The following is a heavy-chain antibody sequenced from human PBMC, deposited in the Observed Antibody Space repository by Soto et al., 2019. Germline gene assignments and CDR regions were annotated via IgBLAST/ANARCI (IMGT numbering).Heavy chain of an antibody. J-gene: IGHJ6*02. V-gene: IGHV1-46*01. CDR3: ARGLSRDYYYYGMDV. D-gene: IGHD2-15*01. CDR1: GYTFASYY. CDR2: INPSGGST. Sequence: ASVKVSCKASGYTFASYYMHWVRQAPGQGLEWMGFINPSGGSTTYAQNFQGRVTMTRDTSTGTVYMELSSLRSEDTAVYYCARGLSRDYYYYGMDVWGQGTTVTVSS.